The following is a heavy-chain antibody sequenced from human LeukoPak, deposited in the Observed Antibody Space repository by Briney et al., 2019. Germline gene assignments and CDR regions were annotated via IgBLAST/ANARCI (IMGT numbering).Heavy chain of an antibody. D-gene: IGHD3-22*01. CDR2: INPNSGGT. CDR1: GYTFTGYY. CDR3: AASLPLYDSSGYYSY. J-gene: IGHJ4*02. V-gene: IGHV1-2*06. Sequence: ASVKVSCKASGYTFTGYYMHWVRQAPGQGLEWMGRINPNSGGTNYAQKFQGRVTMTRDTSISTAYMELSRLRSDDTAVYYCAASLPLYDSSGYYSYWGQGTLVTVS.